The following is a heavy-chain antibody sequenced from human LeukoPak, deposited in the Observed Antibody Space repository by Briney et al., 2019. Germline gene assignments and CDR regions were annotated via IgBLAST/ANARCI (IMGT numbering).Heavy chain of an antibody. J-gene: IGHJ6*03. D-gene: IGHD6-19*01. V-gene: IGHV4-31*03. CDR2: IYYSGST. Sequence: SETLSLTCTVSGGSISSGGYYWSWIRQHPGKGLEWIGYIYYSGSTYYNPSLKSRVTISVDTSKNQFSLKLSSVTAADTAVYYCARSLRAVAGTKDYYYYMDVWGKGTTVSVSS. CDR1: GGSISSGGYY. CDR3: ARSLRAVAGTKDYYYYMDV.